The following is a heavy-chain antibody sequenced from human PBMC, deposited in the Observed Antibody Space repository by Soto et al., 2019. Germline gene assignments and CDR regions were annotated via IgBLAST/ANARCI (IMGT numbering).Heavy chain of an antibody. D-gene: IGHD3-16*02. V-gene: IGHV4-59*08. CDR3: ARFGGVIADDTYYFDY. Sequence: PSETLSLTCTVSGGSISSYYWSWIRQPPGKGLEWIGYIYYSESTNYNPSLKSRVTISVDTSKNQFSLKLSSVTAADTAVYYCARFGGVIADDTYYFDYWGQGTLVTVSS. CDR1: GGSISSYY. J-gene: IGHJ4*02. CDR2: IYYSEST.